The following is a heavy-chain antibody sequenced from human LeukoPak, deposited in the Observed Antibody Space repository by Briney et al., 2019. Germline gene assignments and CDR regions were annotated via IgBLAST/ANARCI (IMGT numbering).Heavy chain of an antibody. Sequence: SETLSLTCTVCRGSLRSSSYYWGWIRQPPGKGLEWMGCVYYSGSTYYNPSLKSRVTISVDTSKNQFSLKLSSVTAADTAVYYCARVADGVVPAAPPDYWGQGTLVTVSS. J-gene: IGHJ4*02. V-gene: IGHV4-39*01. CDR3: ARVADGVVPAAPPDY. CDR1: RGSLRSSSYY. CDR2: VYYSGST. D-gene: IGHD2-2*01.